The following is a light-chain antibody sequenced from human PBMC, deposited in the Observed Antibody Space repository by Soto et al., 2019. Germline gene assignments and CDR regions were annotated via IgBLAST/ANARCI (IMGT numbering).Light chain of an antibody. CDR3: QQYNKWPPLT. V-gene: IGKV3-15*01. CDR2: AAS. J-gene: IGKJ4*01. Sequence: EIVMTQSPATVSVSPGERATLSCRASQSVRTNLAWYHQRPGQAPRLLIHAASTRATGIPARFSGSGSGTEFTLTISSLQSEDSGVYYCQQYNKWPPLTFGRGTKVEIK. CDR1: QSVRTN.